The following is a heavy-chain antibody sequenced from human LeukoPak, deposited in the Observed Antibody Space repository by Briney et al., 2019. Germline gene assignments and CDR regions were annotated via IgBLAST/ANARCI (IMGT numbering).Heavy chain of an antibody. J-gene: IGHJ4*02. D-gene: IGHD3-22*01. CDR1: GYSFTNYD. V-gene: IGHV1-8*01. CDR3: ARTVNYYDSSGYGY. CDR2: MSPNSGKT. Sequence: ASVKVSCKTSGYSFTNYDINWVRQATGQGLEWMGWMSPNSGKTGYAQKFQGRVTMTKNTSMSTAYMELSSLTSEDTAVYYCARTVNYYDSSGYGYWGQGTLVTVSS.